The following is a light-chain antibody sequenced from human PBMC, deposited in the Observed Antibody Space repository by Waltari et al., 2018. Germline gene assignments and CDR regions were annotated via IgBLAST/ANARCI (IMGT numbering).Light chain of an antibody. V-gene: IGKV1-5*03. CDR1: QSIDTW. CDR3: QQYNTDSPWT. CDR2: MAS. Sequence: DIQMTQSPSSLSASVGDRVTITCRASQSIDTWLAWDQHKPGKAPKVPIYMASYLESGVPSRFSGSGSGTEFTFTISSLQPDDFATYYCQQYNTDSPWTFGQGTKVEVK. J-gene: IGKJ1*01.